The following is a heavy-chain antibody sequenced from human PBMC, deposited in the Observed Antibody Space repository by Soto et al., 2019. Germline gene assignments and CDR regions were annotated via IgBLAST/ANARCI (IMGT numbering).Heavy chain of an antibody. Sequence: SETLSLTCAVYGGSFSGYYWNWIRQPPGKGLEWIGEINHSGSTNYNPSLKSRVTISVYTSKNQFSLKLSSVTAAVTAVYYCARVSGIYYYGMDVWGQGTTVT. CDR3: ARVSGIYYYGMDV. V-gene: IGHV4-34*01. D-gene: IGHD3-10*01. J-gene: IGHJ6*02. CDR2: INHSGST. CDR1: GGSFSGYY.